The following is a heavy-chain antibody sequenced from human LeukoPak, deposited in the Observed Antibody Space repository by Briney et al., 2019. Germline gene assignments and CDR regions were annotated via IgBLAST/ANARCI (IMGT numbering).Heavy chain of an antibody. CDR1: GFTFSSYG. D-gene: IGHD6-13*01. J-gene: IGHJ4*02. CDR2: ISYDGSNK. CDR3: ARVRLHDSSSWYVRLDY. V-gene: IGHV3-30*03. Sequence: GGSLRLSCAASGFTFSSYGMHWVRQAPGKGLEWVAVISYDGSNKYYADSVKGRFTISRDNSKNTLYLQMNSLRAEDTAVYYCARVRLHDSSSWYVRLDYWGQGTLVTVSS.